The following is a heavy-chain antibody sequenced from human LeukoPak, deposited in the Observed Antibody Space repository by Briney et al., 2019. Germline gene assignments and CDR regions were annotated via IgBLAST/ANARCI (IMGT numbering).Heavy chain of an antibody. V-gene: IGHV3-30-3*01. CDR3: ARDLVSMVRGANFDY. D-gene: IGHD3-10*01. CDR1: GFTFSSYA. Sequence: GGPLRLSCAASGFTFSSYAMHWVRQAPGKGLEWVAVISYDGSNKYYADSVKGRFTISRGNSKNTLYLQMNSLRAEDTAVYYCARDLVSMVRGANFDYWGQGTLVTVSS. CDR2: ISYDGSNK. J-gene: IGHJ4*02.